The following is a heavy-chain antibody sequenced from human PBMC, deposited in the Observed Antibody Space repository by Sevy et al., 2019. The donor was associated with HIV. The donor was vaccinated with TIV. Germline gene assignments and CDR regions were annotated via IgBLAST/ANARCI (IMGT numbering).Heavy chain of an antibody. J-gene: IGHJ6*02. V-gene: IGHV3-30*18. CDR3: AKDRDIVATNYYYYYGMDV. D-gene: IGHD5-12*01. CDR1: GFTFSSYG. CDR2: ISYDGSNK. Sequence: GGSLRLSCAASGFTFSSYGMHWVRQAPGKGLEWVAVISYDGSNKYYADSVKGRFTISRDNSKNTLYLQMNSLRAEDTAVYYCAKDRDIVATNYYYYYGMDVWGQRTTVTVSS.